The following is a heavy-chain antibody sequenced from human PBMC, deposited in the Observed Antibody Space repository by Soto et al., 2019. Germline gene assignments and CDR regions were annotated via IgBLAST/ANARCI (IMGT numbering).Heavy chain of an antibody. CDR3: GRPPGGGGY. D-gene: IGHD3-10*01. CDR2: IYSGGYT. Sequence: EVQLVESGGGLIQPGGSLRLSCAVSGFTVSNNYMSWVRQAPGKGLEGVSVIYSGGYTAYGDSVKGRFTISRDNSKNTTCLQMNSRRAAGTAVYFGGRPPGGGGYWGQGTLVTVSS. CDR1: GFTVSNNY. J-gene: IGHJ4*02. V-gene: IGHV3-53*01.